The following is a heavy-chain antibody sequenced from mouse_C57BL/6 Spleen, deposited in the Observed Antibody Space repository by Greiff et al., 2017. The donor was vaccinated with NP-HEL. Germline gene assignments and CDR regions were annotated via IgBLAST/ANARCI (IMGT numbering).Heavy chain of an antibody. D-gene: IGHD4-1*01. Sequence: VQLQQSGPGLVKPSQSLSLTCSVTGYSITSGYYWNWIRQFPGNKLEWMGYISYDGSNNYNPSLKNRISITRDTSKNQFFLKLNSVTTEDTATYYCLLTGTTWFAYWGQGTLVTVSA. CDR1: GYSITSGYY. J-gene: IGHJ3*01. CDR3: LLTGTTWFAY. V-gene: IGHV3-6*01. CDR2: ISYDGSN.